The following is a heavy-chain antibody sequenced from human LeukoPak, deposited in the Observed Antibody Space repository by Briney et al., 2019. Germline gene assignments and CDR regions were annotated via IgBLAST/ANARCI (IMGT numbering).Heavy chain of an antibody. CDR2: IYYSGST. D-gene: IGHD2-21*01. V-gene: IGHV4-31*03. Sequence: PSETLSLTCTVSGGSISSGGYYWSWIRQHPGKGLEWIGYIYYSGSTYYNPSLKSRVTISVDTSKNQFSLKLSSVTAADTAVYYCVRHINSYYYMDVWGKGTTVTVSS. CDR3: VRHINSYYYMDV. J-gene: IGHJ6*03. CDR1: GGSISSGGYY.